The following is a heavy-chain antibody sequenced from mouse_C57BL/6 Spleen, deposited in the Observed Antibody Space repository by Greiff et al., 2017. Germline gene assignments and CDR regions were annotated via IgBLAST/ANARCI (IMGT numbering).Heavy chain of an antibody. CDR1: GYTFTSYW. CDR2: IDPSDSYT. J-gene: IGHJ4*01. CDR3: ARLRRGGYYAMDY. Sequence: VQRVESGAELVKPGASVKLSCKASGYTFTSYWMQWVKQRPGQGLEWIGEIDPSDSYTNYNQKFKGKATLTVDTSSSTAYMQLSSLTAEDSAVYYCARLRRGGYYAMDYWGQGTSVTVSS. D-gene: IGHD2-12*01. V-gene: IGHV1-50*01.